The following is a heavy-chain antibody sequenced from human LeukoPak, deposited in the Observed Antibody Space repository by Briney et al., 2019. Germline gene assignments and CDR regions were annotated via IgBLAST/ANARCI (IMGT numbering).Heavy chain of an antibody. CDR3: AVRDIGDFDY. Sequence: SETLSLTCTVPGGSISSYYWSWIRQPAGKGLEWIGRIYTSESTNYNPSLKSRVTMSVEKSKNQFFLKLSSVTAADTAVYYCAVRDIGDFDYWGQGTLVTVSS. CDR1: GGSISSYY. V-gene: IGHV4-4*07. CDR2: IYTSEST. J-gene: IGHJ4*02.